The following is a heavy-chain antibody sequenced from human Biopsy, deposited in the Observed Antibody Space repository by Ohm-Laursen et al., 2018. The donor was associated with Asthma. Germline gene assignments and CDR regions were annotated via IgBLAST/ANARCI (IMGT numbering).Heavy chain of an antibody. Sequence: SLRLSCSASGFTLGDYWMSWVRQAPGKGLEWVGRIKSKTDGGTTDYAAPVKGRFTISRDDSKNTLYLQMNSLKTEDTAVYYCTTGIDYWGQGTLVTVSS. V-gene: IGHV3-15*01. J-gene: IGHJ4*02. CDR2: IKSKTDGGTT. CDR1: GFTLGDYW. CDR3: TTGIDY.